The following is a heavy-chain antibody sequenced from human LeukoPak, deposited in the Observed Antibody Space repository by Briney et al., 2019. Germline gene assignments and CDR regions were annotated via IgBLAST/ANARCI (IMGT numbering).Heavy chain of an antibody. CDR2: IDERVSNA. CDR3: TRDEALWRFDS. J-gene: IGHJ4*02. CDR1: GFTFSNHW. D-gene: IGHD2-21*01. V-gene: IGHV3-74*03. Sequence: GGSLRLSCALSGFTFSNHWMHWVRQAPGKGLVWVSRIDERVSNAVYVDSVKGRFSISRDNAKNTVNLQMNSLRAEETGVYYCTRDEALWRFDSWGQGTLVTVSS.